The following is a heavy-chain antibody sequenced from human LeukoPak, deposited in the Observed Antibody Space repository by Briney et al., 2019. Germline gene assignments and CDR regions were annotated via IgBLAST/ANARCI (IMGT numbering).Heavy chain of an antibody. Sequence: MGCMTPNSANTGYAQKFQGRVTMTRNNSISTAYMELSSLRSEDTAVYYCATTTAYSRHDYWGQGTLVTVSS. J-gene: IGHJ4*02. D-gene: IGHD4-17*01. V-gene: IGHV1-8*01. CDR2: MTPNSANT. CDR3: ATTTAYSRHDY.